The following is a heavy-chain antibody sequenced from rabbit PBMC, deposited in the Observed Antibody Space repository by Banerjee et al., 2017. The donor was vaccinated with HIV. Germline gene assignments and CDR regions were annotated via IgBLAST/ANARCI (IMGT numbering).Heavy chain of an antibody. V-gene: IGHV1S40*01. J-gene: IGHJ4*01. CDR3: ARDLAGVIGWNFNL. Sequence: QSLEESGGGLVKPEGSLTLTCKASGFDLSSYYYMCWVRQAPGKGLEVVACIITSSGSTWYATWAKGRLTISKTSWTTVTLQMTSLTAADTATYFCARDLAGVIGWNFNLWGQGTLVTVS. D-gene: IGHD4-1*01. CDR2: IITSSGST. CDR1: GFDLSSYYY.